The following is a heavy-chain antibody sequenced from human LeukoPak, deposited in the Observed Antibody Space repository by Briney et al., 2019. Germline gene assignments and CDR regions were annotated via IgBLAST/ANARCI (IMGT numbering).Heavy chain of an antibody. J-gene: IGHJ4*02. CDR1: GGSISSYY. Sequence: SETLSLTCTVSGGSISSYYWSWIRQPPGKGLEWIGYIYYSGSTNYNPSLKSRVTISVDTSKNQFSLKLSSVTAADTAVYYCANGDPGGAPFDYWGQGTLVTVSS. CDR3: ANGDPGGAPFDY. D-gene: IGHD1-26*01. V-gene: IGHV4-59*12. CDR2: IYYSGST.